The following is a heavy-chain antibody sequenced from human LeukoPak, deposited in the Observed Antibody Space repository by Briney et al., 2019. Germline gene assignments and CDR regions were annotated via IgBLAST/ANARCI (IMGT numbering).Heavy chain of an antibody. Sequence: GGSLRLSCAASGFTFSSYSMNWVRQAPGKGLEWVSSISSSSSYIYYADSVKGRFTISRDNAKNTLSLQMNSLRVEDTAVYYCASRRTSFAVLYAWGHGTSVTVSS. V-gene: IGHV3-21*01. CDR1: GFTFSSYS. CDR2: ISSSSSYI. CDR3: ASRRTSFAVLYA. D-gene: IGHD2-15*01. J-gene: IGHJ6*02.